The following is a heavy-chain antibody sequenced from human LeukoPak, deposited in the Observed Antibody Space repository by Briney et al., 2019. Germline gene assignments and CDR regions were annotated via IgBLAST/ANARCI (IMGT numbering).Heavy chain of an antibody. Sequence: AGSLRLSCAAAGFFFSDYYISWIHQAPGERQGMVSYISNSGSTIHYADSVKGRFTISRDNAKNSLYLQMNRLRAEDTAVYYCARVWGSYAVGYWGQGTQVTVSS. CDR1: GFFFSDYY. CDR3: ARVWGSYAVGY. V-gene: IGHV3-11*04. D-gene: IGHD3-16*01. J-gene: IGHJ4*02. CDR2: ISNSGSTI.